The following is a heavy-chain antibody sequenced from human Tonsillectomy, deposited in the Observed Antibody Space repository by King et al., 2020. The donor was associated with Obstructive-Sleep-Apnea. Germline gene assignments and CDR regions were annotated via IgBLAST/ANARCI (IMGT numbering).Heavy chain of an antibody. D-gene: IGHD4-23*01. CDR1: GGSISSRSYF. CDR3: TRHEGTVVTFDY. Sequence: QLKESGPGLVKPSETLSHTCTVSGGSISSRSYFWGWIRQPPGKGLEWIGSGYYSGNIYYNPSLKSRVTISVDTSKNQFSLRLRSVTAADTAVYYCTRHEGTVVTFDYWGQGTLVTVSS. CDR2: GYYSGNI. J-gene: IGHJ4*02. V-gene: IGHV4-39*01.